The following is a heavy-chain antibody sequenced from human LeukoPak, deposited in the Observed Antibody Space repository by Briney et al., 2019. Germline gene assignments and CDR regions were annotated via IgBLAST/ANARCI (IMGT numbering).Heavy chain of an antibody. D-gene: IGHD3-10*01. CDR1: GFPFSRHG. J-gene: IGHJ4*02. V-gene: IGHV3-30*18. CDR3: GKDMARIYYYGSGEIDY. CDR2: ISYDGSNK. Sequence: GGSLRLSCAASGFPFSRHGMHWVRQVPGKGLEWLAVISYDGSNKAYADSVKGRFTISRDNSNNTLHLQMNSLRAEDTAVYYCGKDMARIYYYGSGEIDYWGQGTLVTVSS.